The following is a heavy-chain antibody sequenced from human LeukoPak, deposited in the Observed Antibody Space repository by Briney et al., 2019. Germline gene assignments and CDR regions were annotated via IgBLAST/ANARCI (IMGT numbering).Heavy chain of an antibody. CDR1: GFTFSSYA. CDR3: ATVAHYYDSSGYYPEYFQH. Sequence: GGSLRLSCAASGFTFSSYAMSWVRRAPGKGLEWVSAISGSGGSTYYADSVKGRFTISRDNSKNTLYLQMNSLRAEDTAVYYCATVAHYYDSSGYYPEYFQHWGQGTLVTVSS. CDR2: ISGSGGST. D-gene: IGHD3-22*01. J-gene: IGHJ1*01. V-gene: IGHV3-23*01.